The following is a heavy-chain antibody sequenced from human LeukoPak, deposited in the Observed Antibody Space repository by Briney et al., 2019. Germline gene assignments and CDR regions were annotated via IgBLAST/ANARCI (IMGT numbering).Heavy chain of an antibody. Sequence: GGSLRLSCAASGFTFSAYWVHWVRQAPGKGLEWVSCLKSDGISASYADSVKGRFTVSRDNARNTLFLQMNSLRAEDTAVYYCFVMEETYNVDVWGQGTTVTVSS. J-gene: IGHJ6*02. D-gene: IGHD1-1*01. CDR2: LKSDGISA. CDR3: FVMEETYNVDV. CDR1: GFTFSAYW. V-gene: IGHV3-74*01.